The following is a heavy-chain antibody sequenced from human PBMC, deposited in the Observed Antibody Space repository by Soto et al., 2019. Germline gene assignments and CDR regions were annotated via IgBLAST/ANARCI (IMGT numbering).Heavy chain of an antibody. Sequence: GGSLRLSCAASGFTFSSYWMSWVRQAPGKGLEWVANIKQDGSEKYYVDSVKGRFTISRDNAKNSLYLQMNSLRAEDTAVYYCARDEVVGLRSGTSGYYDFWSGYPHWFDPWGQGTLVTVSS. CDR1: GFTFSSYW. D-gene: IGHD3-3*01. CDR2: IKQDGSEK. J-gene: IGHJ5*02. CDR3: ARDEVVGLRSGTSGYYDFWSGYPHWFDP. V-gene: IGHV3-7*01.